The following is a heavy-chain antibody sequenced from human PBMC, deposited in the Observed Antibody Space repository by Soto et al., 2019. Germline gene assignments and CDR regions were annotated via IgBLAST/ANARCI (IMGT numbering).Heavy chain of an antibody. V-gene: IGHV3-21*06. CDR1: GFNFNSYT. CDR2: ISRFSDRT. J-gene: IGHJ4*02. Sequence: GSLRLSCSASGFNFNSYTMNWVRQAPGKGLEWVSSISRFSDRTYYADSVKGRFAIFRANAENSVYLQVNSLRAEDTAVYYCARVGAYLGEFDYFDYWGQGTPVTVSS. CDR3: ARVGAYLGEFDYFDY. D-gene: IGHD3-10*01.